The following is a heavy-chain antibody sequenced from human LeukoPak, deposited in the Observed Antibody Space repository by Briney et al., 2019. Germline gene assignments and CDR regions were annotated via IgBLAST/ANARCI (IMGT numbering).Heavy chain of an antibody. D-gene: IGHD3-22*01. Sequence: PGGSLRLSCAASGFTFSSYGMHWVRQAPGKGLEWVAVISYDGSNKYYADSVKGRFTISRDNSKNTLYLQMNSLRAEDTAVYYCAKEARITMIVVVTPPDYWGQGTLVTVSS. V-gene: IGHV3-30*18. CDR1: GFTFSSYG. CDR3: AKEARITMIVVVTPPDY. J-gene: IGHJ4*02. CDR2: ISYDGSNK.